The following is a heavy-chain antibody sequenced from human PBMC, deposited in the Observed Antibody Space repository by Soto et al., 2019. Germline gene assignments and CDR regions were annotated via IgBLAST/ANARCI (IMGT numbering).Heavy chain of an antibody. V-gene: IGHV3-23*01. CDR2: ISGSGGST. D-gene: IGHD3-3*01. J-gene: IGHJ6*03. CDR1: GFTFSSYA. Sequence: GGSLRLSCAASGFTFSSYAMSWVRQAPGKGLEWVSAISGSGGSTYYADSVKGRFTISRDNSKNTLYLQMNSLRAEDTAVYYWAKGFWSGYAHYYYYMDVWGKGTTVTVSS. CDR3: AKGFWSGYAHYYYYMDV.